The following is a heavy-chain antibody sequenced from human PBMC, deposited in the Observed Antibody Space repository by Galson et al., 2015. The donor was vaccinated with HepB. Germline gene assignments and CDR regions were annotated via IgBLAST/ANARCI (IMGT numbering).Heavy chain of an antibody. Sequence: SLRLSCAASGFTFSSCTMHWVRQAPGKGLEWVAVISYDGSNKSYAASVKGRFTISRDNSKNTLYLQMNSLRAEDTAVYYCARDGAYCCGGSCSELGPRGFDPWGQGTLVTVSS. CDR3: ARDGAYCCGGSCSELGPRGFDP. CDR2: ISYDGSNK. J-gene: IGHJ5*02. CDR1: GFTFSSCT. V-gene: IGHV3-30*04. D-gene: IGHD2-15*01.